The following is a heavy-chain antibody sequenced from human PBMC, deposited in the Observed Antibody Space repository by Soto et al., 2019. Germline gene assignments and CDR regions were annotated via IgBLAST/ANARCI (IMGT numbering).Heavy chain of an antibody. D-gene: IGHD6-13*01. CDR1: GYTFTNSG. J-gene: IGHJ6*02. V-gene: IGHV1-18*01. Sequence: ASVKVSCKASGYTFTNSGISWVRQAPGQGLEWMGWISTDNGNTNYAQHLQGRVSMTRNTSISTAYMELSSLRSEDTAVYYCARRGYSSSWYYYSYYGMDVWGQGTTVTVSS. CDR2: ISTDNGNT. CDR3: ARRGYSSSWYYYSYYGMDV.